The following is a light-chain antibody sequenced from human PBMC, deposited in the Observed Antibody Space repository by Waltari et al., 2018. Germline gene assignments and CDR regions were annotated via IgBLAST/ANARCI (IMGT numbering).Light chain of an antibody. Sequence: QSALTQPRSVSGSPGQSVTLSCTGTNSDVGAYNYVSWYQQRPGKAPKLVIYDVDKRPPGVPDRFSGSKAGNTASLTISGLQADDEADYYCCSYAGRYTSVFGGGTKVTVL. V-gene: IGLV2-11*01. J-gene: IGLJ2*01. CDR1: NSDVGAYNY. CDR3: CSYAGRYTSV. CDR2: DVD.